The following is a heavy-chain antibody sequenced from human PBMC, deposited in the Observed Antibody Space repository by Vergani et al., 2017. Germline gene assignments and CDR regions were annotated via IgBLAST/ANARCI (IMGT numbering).Heavy chain of an antibody. CDR3: ARTEDYDYVWGSYRPRSAFDI. J-gene: IGHJ3*02. CDR1: GYTFTSYG. V-gene: IGHV1-18*01. Sequence: QVQLVQSGAEVKKPGASVKVSCKASGYTFTSYGISWVRQAPGQGLEWMGWNSAYNGNTNYAQKLQGRVTMTTDTSTSTAYMELRSLRSDDTAVYYCARTEDYDYVWGSYRPRSAFDIWGQGTMVTVSS. CDR2: NSAYNGNT. D-gene: IGHD3-16*02.